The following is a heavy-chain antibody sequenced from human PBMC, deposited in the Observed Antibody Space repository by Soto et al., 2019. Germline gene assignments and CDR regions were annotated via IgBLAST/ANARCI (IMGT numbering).Heavy chain of an antibody. CDR2: IWYDGSNK. D-gene: IGHD3-10*01. Sequence: GGSRRLSCAASGFTLSSYGMHWVRQAPGKGLEWVAVIWYDGSNKYYADSVKGRFTISRDNSKNTLYLKMKSLRAEDKAGYNWARGLPMVGEVTPHLDWWARGTLLPVS. V-gene: IGHV3-33*01. CDR3: ARGLPMVGEVTPHLDW. CDR1: GFTLSSYG. J-gene: IGHJ4*02.